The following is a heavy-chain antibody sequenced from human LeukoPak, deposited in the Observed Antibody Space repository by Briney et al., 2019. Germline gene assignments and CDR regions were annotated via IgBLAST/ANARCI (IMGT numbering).Heavy chain of an antibody. J-gene: IGHJ3*02. CDR3: ARRRPAIGAFDS. Sequence: PSETLSLTCTVSGGSFSSYYWSWIRQPPGKGLEWIGYIYYSGSTNYNPSLKSRVTISADTSKNQFSLHLSSVTAADTAIYYCARRRPAIGAFDSWGQGTMVTVSS. CDR1: GGSFSSYY. CDR2: IYYSGST. V-gene: IGHV4-59*08. D-gene: IGHD6-6*01.